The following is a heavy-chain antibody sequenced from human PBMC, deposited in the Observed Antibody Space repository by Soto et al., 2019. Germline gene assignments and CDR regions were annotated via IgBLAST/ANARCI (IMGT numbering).Heavy chain of an antibody. D-gene: IGHD2-15*01. J-gene: IGHJ4*02. CDR2: IDYNGVT. Sequence: LSLTCTVSGGSIYRSGYCCGWIRQPPGRGLEWIGNIDYNGVTYSNPSLKSRVTISRDTSKNQFSLKLTSVTAADTALYYCGKVLVGATGHTDSDSWGPGTLVTVSS. V-gene: IGHV4-39*01. CDR1: GGSIYRSGYC. CDR3: GKVLVGATGHTDSDS.